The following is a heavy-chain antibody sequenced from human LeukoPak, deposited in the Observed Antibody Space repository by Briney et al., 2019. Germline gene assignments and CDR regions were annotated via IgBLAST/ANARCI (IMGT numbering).Heavy chain of an antibody. D-gene: IGHD3-9*01. CDR3: ARSPLRYFDSYGMDV. Sequence: PGGSLRLSCAASGFTFSSYAMHWVRQAPGKGLEWVAVISYDGSNKYYADSVKGRFTISRDNSKNTLYLQMNSLRAEDTAVYYCARSPLRYFDSYGMDVWGQGTTVPVPS. V-gene: IGHV3-30-3*01. J-gene: IGHJ6*02. CDR1: GFTFSSYA. CDR2: ISYDGSNK.